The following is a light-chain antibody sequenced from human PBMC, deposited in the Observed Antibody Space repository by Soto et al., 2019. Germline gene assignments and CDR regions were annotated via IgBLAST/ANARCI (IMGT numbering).Light chain of an antibody. V-gene: IGKV3-11*01. Sequence: EIVLTQSPAALSVSPGERVTLSCRASHVVSDYVAWYQQRPGQSPRLLIYDDSKRAAGVPGRFSGRGSGTDFTLTISSLEPEDFAVYYCHERSDGPLMSFGQGPRLEIK. CDR3: HERSDGPLMS. CDR1: HVVSDY. J-gene: IGKJ5*01. CDR2: DDS.